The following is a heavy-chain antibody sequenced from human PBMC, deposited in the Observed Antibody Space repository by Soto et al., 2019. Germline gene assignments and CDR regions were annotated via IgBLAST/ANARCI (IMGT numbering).Heavy chain of an antibody. J-gene: IGHJ5*02. CDR3: ARLYASSSPRLDP. V-gene: IGHV5-10-1*01. CDR1: GYNFGTYW. Sequence: GESLKISCKASGYNFGTYWITWVRQKTGKGLEWMGKIDPSDSYTNYSPSFQGHVTISADKSITTAYLQWSSLKAPDTAVYYCARLYASSSPRLDPWGQGTLVTVSS. D-gene: IGHD6-6*01. CDR2: IDPSDSYT.